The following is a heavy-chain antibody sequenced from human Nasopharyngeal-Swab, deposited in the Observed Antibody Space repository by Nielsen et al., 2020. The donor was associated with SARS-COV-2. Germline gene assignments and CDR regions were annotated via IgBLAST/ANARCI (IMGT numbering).Heavy chain of an antibody. V-gene: IGHV3-53*01. CDR2: TEIGGIT. Sequence: CGSLRLSCAVSWLIVSSTYMSWARQAPGKGLEWVSVTEIGGITHDADSVKGRFTISRDSSTNTLYLQMNSLRVEDTAVYYCARDLGGGYCTTINCLGSWGQGTLVTVSS. J-gene: IGHJ1*01. CDR3: ARDLGGGYCTTINCLGS. D-gene: IGHD2-8*01. CDR1: WLIVSSTY.